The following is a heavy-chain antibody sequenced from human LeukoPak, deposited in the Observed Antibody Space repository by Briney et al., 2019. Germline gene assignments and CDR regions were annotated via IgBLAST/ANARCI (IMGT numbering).Heavy chain of an antibody. V-gene: IGHV3-23*01. CDR3: ARGIVVVVAATRYYYYGMDV. Sequence: GGSLRLSCAASGFTFSSYAMSWVRQAPGKGLEWVSAISGSGGSTYYADSVKGRFTISRDNSKNTLYLQMNSLRAEDTAVYYCARGIVVVVAATRYYYYGMDVWGQGTTVTVSS. CDR1: GFTFSSYA. CDR2: ISGSGGST. D-gene: IGHD2-15*01. J-gene: IGHJ6*02.